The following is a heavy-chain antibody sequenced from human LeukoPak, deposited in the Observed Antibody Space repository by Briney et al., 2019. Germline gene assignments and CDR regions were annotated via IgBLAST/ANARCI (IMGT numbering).Heavy chain of an antibody. Sequence: GGSLRLSCAASGFTFSSYAMSWVRQAPGKGLEWVSAISGSGGSTYYADSVKGRFTISRDNSKNTMYLQMNSLRAEDTAVYYCAKGDTYYDFWSGYTNFDYWGQGTLVTVSS. V-gene: IGHV3-23*01. CDR1: GFTFSSYA. D-gene: IGHD3-3*01. CDR2: ISGSGGST. CDR3: AKGDTYYDFWSGYTNFDY. J-gene: IGHJ4*02.